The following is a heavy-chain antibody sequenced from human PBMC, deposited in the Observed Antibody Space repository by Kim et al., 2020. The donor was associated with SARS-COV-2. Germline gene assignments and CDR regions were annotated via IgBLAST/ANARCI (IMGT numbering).Heavy chain of an antibody. Sequence: PSLKSRVSISVDTSKHQFSLKRSSVTAADTAVYYCARDRGSGYYPEYFQHWGQGTLVTVSS. D-gene: IGHD3-22*01. CDR3: ARDRGSGYYPEYFQH. V-gene: IGHV4-31*02. J-gene: IGHJ1*01.